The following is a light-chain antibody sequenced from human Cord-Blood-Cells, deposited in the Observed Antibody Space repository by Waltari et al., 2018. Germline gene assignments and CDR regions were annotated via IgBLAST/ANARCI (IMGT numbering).Light chain of an antibody. CDR2: QDS. J-gene: IGLJ2*01. Sequence: SYELTQPPSVSVSPGQTASITSSGDKLGDKYACWYQQKPGQSPVLVIYQDSKRPSGIPERFSGSNSGNTATLTISGTQAMDEADCYCQAWDSSTAVFGGGTKLTVL. CDR1: KLGDKY. CDR3: QAWDSSTAV. V-gene: IGLV3-1*01.